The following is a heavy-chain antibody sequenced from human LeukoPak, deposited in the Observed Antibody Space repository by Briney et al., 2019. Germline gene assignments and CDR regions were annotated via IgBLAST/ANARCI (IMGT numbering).Heavy chain of an antibody. Sequence: SETLSLTCTVSGGSISSGSYYWGWIRQPPGKGLEWIGSIYYSGSTNYNPSLKSRVTISVDTSKNQFSLKLSSVTAADTAVYYCARVPYSNYYYYYMDVWGKGTTVTVSS. CDR2: IYYSGST. J-gene: IGHJ6*03. D-gene: IGHD4-11*01. CDR1: GGSISSGSYY. V-gene: IGHV4-39*07. CDR3: ARVPYSNYYYYYMDV.